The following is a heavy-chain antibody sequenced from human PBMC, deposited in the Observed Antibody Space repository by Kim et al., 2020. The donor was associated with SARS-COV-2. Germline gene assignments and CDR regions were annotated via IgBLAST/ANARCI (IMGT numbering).Heavy chain of an antibody. CDR3: ARVTYYYGSGSYSKTGYYYYHGIAG. CDR1: GDSVSSNSAA. D-gene: IGHD3-10*01. Sequence: SQTLSLTCAISGDSVSSNSAAWNWIRQSPSRGLEWLGRTYYRSKWYNDDAVSVKSRITINPDTSKNQFSLQLNSVTPEDTAVYYCARVTYYYGSGSYSKTGYYYYHGIAGWGHGTTVTVSS. J-gene: IGHJ6*02. CDR2: TYYRSKWYN. V-gene: IGHV6-1*01.